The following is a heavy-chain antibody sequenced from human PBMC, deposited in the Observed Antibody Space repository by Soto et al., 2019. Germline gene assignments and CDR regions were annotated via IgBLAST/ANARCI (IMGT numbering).Heavy chain of an antibody. D-gene: IGHD1-26*01. CDR2: VTDSGGKT. J-gene: IGHJ4*02. CDR1: GFTFTTYA. Sequence: EVLLLESGGGLVKPGGSLRLSCAASGFTFTTYAMSWVRQAPGKGLEWVSGVTDSGGKTYYADSVKGRFTISRDNSKNTLNLQMNSLRAEDTAVYYCTKGSKVAATTPELDYWGQGTLVTVSS. V-gene: IGHV3-23*01. CDR3: TKGSKVAATTPELDY.